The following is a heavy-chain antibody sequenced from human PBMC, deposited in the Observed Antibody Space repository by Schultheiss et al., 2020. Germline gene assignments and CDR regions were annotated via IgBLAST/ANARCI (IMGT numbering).Heavy chain of an antibody. D-gene: IGHD3-3*01. CDR2: IYYSGST. V-gene: IGHV4-31*03. J-gene: IGHJ4*02. CDR3: ARGLPNDFWSGSRSRWCDY. CDR1: GGSISSGGYY. Sequence: SETLSLTCTVSGGSISSGGYYWSWIRQHPGKGLEWIGYIYYSGSTYYNPSLKSRVTISVDTSKNQFSLKLSSVTAADTAVYYCARGLPNDFWSGSRSRWCDYWGQGNLGTVSS.